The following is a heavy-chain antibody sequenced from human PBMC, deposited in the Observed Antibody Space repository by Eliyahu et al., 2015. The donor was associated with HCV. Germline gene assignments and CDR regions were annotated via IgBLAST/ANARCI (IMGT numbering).Heavy chain of an antibody. CDR2: ISSTGFDT. CDR1: GFTFGHYF. D-gene: IGHD3-22*01. V-gene: IGHV3-23*01. Sequence: EVQLLESGGHLVPPGGSLRLSCAASGFTFGHYFMTWIRQTPGKGLEWVSAISSTGFDTYYTDSVKGRFAVSRDDSENTLYLQMNSLRAEDTGIYYCAKTMTIPYYFDYWGQGTLVSVSS. CDR3: AKTMTIPYYFDY. J-gene: IGHJ4*02.